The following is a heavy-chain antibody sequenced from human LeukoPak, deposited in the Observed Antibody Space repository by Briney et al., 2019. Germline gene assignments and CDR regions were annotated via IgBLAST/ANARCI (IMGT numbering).Heavy chain of an antibody. D-gene: IGHD3-10*01. V-gene: IGHV3-33*01. CDR1: GFTFSSYG. Sequence: PGGSLRLSCAASGFTFSSYGMHWVRQAPGKGLEWVAVIWYDGSNKYYADSVKGRFTISRDNSKNTLYLQMNSLRAEDTAVYYCARDRVLMVRGVSPDYWGQGTLVTVPS. J-gene: IGHJ4*02. CDR3: ARDRVLMVRGVSPDY. CDR2: IWYDGSNK.